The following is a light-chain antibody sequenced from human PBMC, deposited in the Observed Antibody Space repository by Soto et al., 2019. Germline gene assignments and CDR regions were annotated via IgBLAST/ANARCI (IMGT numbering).Light chain of an antibody. V-gene: IGLV2-14*01. CDR2: DVT. J-gene: IGLJ1*01. CDR1: SRDVGGYNY. Sequence: QSVLTQPASVSGSPGQSITISCTGTSRDVGGYNYVSWYQQHPGKAPKLMIYDVTNRPSWVSSRFSGTKSGNTASLTISGLQAEDEADYYCSSFTSYNTEVFGTGTKVTVL. CDR3: SSFTSYNTEV.